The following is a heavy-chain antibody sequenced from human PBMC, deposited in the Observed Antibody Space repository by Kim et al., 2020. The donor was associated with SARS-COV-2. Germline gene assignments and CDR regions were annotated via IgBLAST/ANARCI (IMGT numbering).Heavy chain of an antibody. J-gene: IGHJ4*02. CDR3: ARERRDTAMVTTLFDY. V-gene: IGHV3-48*02. Sequence: GGSLRLSCAASGLIFSTYSMNWVRQAPGKGLEWVSYISSGSGTIYYADSVKGRFTISRDNAKNSLYLQMNSLRDEDTAVYFCARERRDTAMVTTLFDYWGQGTLVTVSS. D-gene: IGHD5-18*01. CDR2: ISSGSGTI. CDR1: GLIFSTYS.